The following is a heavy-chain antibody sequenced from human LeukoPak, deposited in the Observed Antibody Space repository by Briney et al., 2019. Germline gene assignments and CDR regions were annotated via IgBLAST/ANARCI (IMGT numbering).Heavy chain of an antibody. J-gene: IGHJ4*02. Sequence: SETLSLTCTVSGGSISSSSYYWGWIRQPPGKGLEWIGSIYYSGSTYYNPSLKSRVTISVDTSKNQFSLKLSSVTAADTAVYYCARRSYSSTISYYFDYWGQGTLVTVSS. V-gene: IGHV4-39*07. CDR2: IYYSGST. CDR3: ARRSYSSTISYYFDY. CDR1: GGSISSSSYY. D-gene: IGHD6-13*01.